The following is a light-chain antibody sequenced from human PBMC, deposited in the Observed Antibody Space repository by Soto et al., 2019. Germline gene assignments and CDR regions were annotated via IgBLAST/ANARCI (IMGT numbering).Light chain of an antibody. Sequence: QSVLTQPASVSGSPGQSITISCTGTSSDIGGFDYVSWYQQHPGKAPKVVIYDVTDRPSGVSTRFSGSKSGNTASLTISGLQPEDEGDYYCSAYTARSTLVFGGGTKLTVL. CDR3: SAYTARSTLV. CDR1: SSDIGGFDY. V-gene: IGLV2-14*03. J-gene: IGLJ3*02. CDR2: DVT.